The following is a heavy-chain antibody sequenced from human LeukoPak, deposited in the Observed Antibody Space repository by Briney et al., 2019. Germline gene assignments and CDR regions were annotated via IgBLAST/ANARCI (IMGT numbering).Heavy chain of an antibody. Sequence: ASETLSLTCAVYGGSFSGYYWSWIRQPPGKGLEWIGYIYYSGSTNYNPSLKSRVTISVDTSKNQFSLKLSSVTAADTAVYYCARYGDSKDYFDYWGQGTLVTVSS. D-gene: IGHD2-21*02. CDR2: IYYSGST. CDR3: ARYGDSKDYFDY. CDR1: GGSFSGYY. V-gene: IGHV4-59*01. J-gene: IGHJ4*02.